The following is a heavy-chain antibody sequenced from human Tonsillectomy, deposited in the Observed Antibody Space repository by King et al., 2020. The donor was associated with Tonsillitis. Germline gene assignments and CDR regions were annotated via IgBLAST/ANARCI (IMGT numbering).Heavy chain of an antibody. Sequence: VQLVESGGGLVKPGGSLRLSCAASGFTFSSYSMNWVRQAPGKGLEWVSLISFSSSYIYYADSVKGRFTISRDNAKNSLYLQMNSLRAEDTAVYYCARGCYYSRGYYSFYFDYWGQGTLVTVSS. D-gene: IGHD3-22*01. CDR1: GFTFSSYS. J-gene: IGHJ4*02. CDR3: ARGCYYSRGYYSFYFDY. V-gene: IGHV3-21*01. CDR2: ISFSSSYI.